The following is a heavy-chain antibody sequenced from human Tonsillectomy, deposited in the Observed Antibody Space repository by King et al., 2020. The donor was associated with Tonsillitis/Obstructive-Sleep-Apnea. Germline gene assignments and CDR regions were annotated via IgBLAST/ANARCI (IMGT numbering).Heavy chain of an antibody. D-gene: IGHD1-26*01. CDR3: ARVYSIPDYYYYMDV. CDR1: GFTVSVNY. J-gene: IGHJ6*03. CDR2: IYSGGST. Sequence: VQLVESGGGLVRPGGSLRLSCAASGFTVSVNYMSWVRQAPGKGLEWVSVIYSGGSTYYADFVKGRLTISRDSSNNTLYLQMNSLRAEDTAVYYCARVYSIPDYYYYMDVWGKGTTVTVSS. V-gene: IGHV3-66*01.